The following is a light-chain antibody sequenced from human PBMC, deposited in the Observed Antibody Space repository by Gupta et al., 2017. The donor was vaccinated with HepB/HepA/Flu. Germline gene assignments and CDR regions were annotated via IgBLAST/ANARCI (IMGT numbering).Light chain of an antibody. CDR1: QGISSC. CDR3: QQLNDYLR. J-gene: IGKJ3*01. V-gene: IGKV1-9*01. CDR2: AAS. Sequence: DIQLTQSPSFLSASVGDRVTITCRASQGISSCLAWYQQKPGKAPKLLIYAASTLQSGVPSRFSGSGSGTEFTLTISTLQPEDFATYYCQQLNDYLRFGHGTKVDI.